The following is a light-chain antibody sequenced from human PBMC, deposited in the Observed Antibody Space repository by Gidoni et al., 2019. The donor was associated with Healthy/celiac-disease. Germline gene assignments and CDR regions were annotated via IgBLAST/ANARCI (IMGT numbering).Light chain of an antibody. J-gene: IGKJ3*01. V-gene: IGKV3-11*01. CDR1: QSVSSY. CDR3: QQRSNWPPELT. Sequence: EIVLTQSPATLSLSPGERATLSCRASQSVSSYLAWYQQKPGQAPRLLIYDASNRATGIPARFSSSRSGTDFTLTISSLEPEDFAVYYCQQRSNWPPELTFGPGTKVDIK. CDR2: DAS.